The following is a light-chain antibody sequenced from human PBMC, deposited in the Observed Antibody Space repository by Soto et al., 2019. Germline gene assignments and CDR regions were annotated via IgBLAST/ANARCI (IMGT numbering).Light chain of an antibody. CDR1: TGAVTSGHY. V-gene: IGLV7-46*01. J-gene: IGLJ3*02. Sequence: AVVTQEPSLTVSPGGTVTLTCGSSTGAVTSGHYPYWFQQKPGQGPRTLIYDTSNKHSWTPARFSGSLLGGKAALTLSGAQPEDEAEYYCLLSYSGARVFGGGTQLTVL. CDR3: LLSYSGARV. CDR2: DTS.